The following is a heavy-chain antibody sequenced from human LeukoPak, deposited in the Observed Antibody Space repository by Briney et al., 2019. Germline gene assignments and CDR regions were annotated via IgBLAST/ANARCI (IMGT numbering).Heavy chain of an antibody. CDR1: GFTFNIYA. CDR2: ISGSGGST. V-gene: IGHV3-23*01. CDR3: ARDRVGATTNFDY. J-gene: IGHJ4*02. D-gene: IGHD1-26*01. Sequence: GGSLRLSCAASGFTFNIYAMTWVRQAPGKGLEWVSTISGSGGSTYYADSVKGRFTISRDNSKNTLFLQMNSLRAEDTALYYCARDRVGATTNFDYWGQGTLVTVSS.